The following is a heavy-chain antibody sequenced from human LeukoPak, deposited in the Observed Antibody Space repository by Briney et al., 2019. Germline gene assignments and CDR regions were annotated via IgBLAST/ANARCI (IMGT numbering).Heavy chain of an antibody. V-gene: IGHV3-23*01. CDR3: ARSYDFWSGYLDY. D-gene: IGHD3-3*01. Sequence: GGSLRLSCAASGFTFSSYAMSWVRQAPGKGLERVSAISGSGGSTYYADSVKGRFTISRDNSKNTLYLQMNSLRAEDTAVYYCARSYDFWSGYLDYWGQGTLVTVSS. CDR2: ISGSGGST. J-gene: IGHJ4*02. CDR1: GFTFSSYA.